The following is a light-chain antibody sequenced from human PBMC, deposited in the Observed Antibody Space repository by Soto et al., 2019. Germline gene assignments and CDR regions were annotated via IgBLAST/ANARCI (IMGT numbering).Light chain of an antibody. Sequence: VLTQAPDTLSVSPGERATLSCRASQSVSTDLAWYQQKPGQAPRLLIYGASIRAIGVPDRFSGGGSGTDFSLTISSLQSEDSAVYYCQQYFRWPPWTFGQGTKVDIK. CDR2: GAS. CDR1: QSVSTD. J-gene: IGKJ1*01. CDR3: QQYFRWPPWT. V-gene: IGKV3-15*01.